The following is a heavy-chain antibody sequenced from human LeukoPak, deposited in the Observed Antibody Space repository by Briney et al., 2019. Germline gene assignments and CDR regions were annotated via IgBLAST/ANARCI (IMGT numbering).Heavy chain of an antibody. J-gene: IGHJ4*02. D-gene: IGHD3-22*01. CDR3: ARGENDSSGYYLGY. Sequence: PSETLSLTCAVYGGSFSGYYWSWIRQPPGKGLEWTGEINHSGSTNYNPSLKSRVTISVDTSKNQFSLKLSSVTAADTAVYYCARGENDSSGYYLGYWGQGTLVTVSS. V-gene: IGHV4-34*01. CDR1: GGSFSGYY. CDR2: INHSGST.